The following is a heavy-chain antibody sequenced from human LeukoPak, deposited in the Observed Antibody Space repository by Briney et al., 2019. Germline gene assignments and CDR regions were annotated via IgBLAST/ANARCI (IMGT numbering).Heavy chain of an antibody. J-gene: IGHJ4*02. Sequence: SETLSLTCTVSGGSISSSSYYWSWIRQPPGKGLEWIGYIYNTGEITDYSPSLKSRVTISVDTSKNQFSLRLNSVTTADTAVYYCARMGAIAGASANVDFWGQGTLVTVSS. V-gene: IGHV4-61*01. CDR1: GGSISSSSYY. CDR3: ARMGAIAGASANVDF. CDR2: IYNTGEIT. D-gene: IGHD4/OR15-4a*01.